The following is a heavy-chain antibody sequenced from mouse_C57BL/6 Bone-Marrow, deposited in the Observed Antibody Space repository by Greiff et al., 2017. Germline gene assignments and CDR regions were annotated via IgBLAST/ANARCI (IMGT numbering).Heavy chain of an antibody. Sequence: EVQGVESGAELVRPGASVKLSCTASGFNIKDDYIHWVKQRPEQGLEWIGWIDPEIGDTEYASKFQGKATITSDTSSNTAYLQLSSLTSEDTAVYYCSSFDGNYFDCWGQGTPLTVAS. D-gene: IGHD2-3*01. CDR2: IDPEIGDT. V-gene: IGHV14-4*01. CDR3: SSFDGNYFDC. CDR1: GFNIKDDY. J-gene: IGHJ2*01.